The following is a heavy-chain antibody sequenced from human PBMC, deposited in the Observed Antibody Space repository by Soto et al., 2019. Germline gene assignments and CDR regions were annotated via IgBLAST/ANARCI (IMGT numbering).Heavy chain of an antibody. CDR1: GGSISSGDYY. D-gene: IGHD4-4*01. CDR3: ARDTVTTGSYYYYFGIDV. J-gene: IGHJ6*02. CDR2: IYYSGSN. Sequence: QVQLQESGPGLVKPSQTLSLTCTVSGGSISSGDYYWSWIRQPPGKGLEWIGYIYYSGSNYYNPSLKSRVTISVDTSKNQFSLKLSSVTAADTAVYYCARDTVTTGSYYYYFGIDVWGQGTTVTVSS. V-gene: IGHV4-30-4*01.